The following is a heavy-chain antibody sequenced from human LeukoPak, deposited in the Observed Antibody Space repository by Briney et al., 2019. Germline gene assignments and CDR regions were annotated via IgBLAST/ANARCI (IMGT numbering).Heavy chain of an antibody. J-gene: IGHJ4*02. D-gene: IGHD4-17*01. V-gene: IGHV3-21*01. CDR3: ARDTHGDHFNFDY. CDR1: GLTFSSYS. CDR2: ISSSSSYI. Sequence: GGSLRLSCAASGLTFSSYSMNWVRQAPGKGLEWVSSISSSSSYIYYADSVKGRFTISRDNAKNSLYLQMNSLRAEDTAVYYCARDTHGDHFNFDYWGQGTLVTVSS.